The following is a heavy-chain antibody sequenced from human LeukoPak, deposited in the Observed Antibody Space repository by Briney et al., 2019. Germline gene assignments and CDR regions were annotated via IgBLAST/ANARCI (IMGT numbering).Heavy chain of an antibody. CDR3: TTDRTTIPYDYVWGSYRTAGGIFDY. Sequence: PGGSLRLSCAASGFTFSSYAMHWVRQAPGKGLEWVAVISYDRSNKYYADSVKGRFTISRDNSKNTLYLQMNSLKTEDTAVYYCTTDRTTIPYDYVWGSYRTAGGIFDYWGQGTLVTVSS. CDR1: GFTFSSYA. J-gene: IGHJ4*02. CDR2: ISYDRSNK. V-gene: IGHV3-30*04. D-gene: IGHD3-16*02.